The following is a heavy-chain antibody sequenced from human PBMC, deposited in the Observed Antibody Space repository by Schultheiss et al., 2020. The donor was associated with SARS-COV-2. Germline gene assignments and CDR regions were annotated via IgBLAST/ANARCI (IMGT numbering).Heavy chain of an antibody. CDR1: GFSFSSYA. CDR3: ARDLSGREDY. Sequence: GESLKISCAASGFSFSSYAMSWVRQAPGKGPEWIATISGSGARAYYADSLKGRFTISRDNSKNTLYLQMHSLRAEDTAVYYCARDLSGREDYWGQGTLVTVSS. J-gene: IGHJ4*02. CDR2: ISGSGARA. D-gene: IGHD3-10*01. V-gene: IGHV3-23*01.